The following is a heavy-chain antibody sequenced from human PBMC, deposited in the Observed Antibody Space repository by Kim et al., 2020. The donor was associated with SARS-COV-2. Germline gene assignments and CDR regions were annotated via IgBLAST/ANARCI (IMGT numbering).Heavy chain of an antibody. Sequence: NPYLKSRVTLSVDTTKNQFSLRLRSVTAADTAVYYCAGVGLYSGSYYFDFWGQGTLVTVSS. D-gene: IGHD1-26*01. J-gene: IGHJ4*02. CDR3: AGVGLYSGSYYFDF. V-gene: IGHV4-59*01.